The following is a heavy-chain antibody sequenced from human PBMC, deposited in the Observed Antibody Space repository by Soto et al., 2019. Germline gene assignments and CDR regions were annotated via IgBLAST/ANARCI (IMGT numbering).Heavy chain of an antibody. CDR3: ARGGTKAAAAEMDV. V-gene: IGHV1-2*04. CDR2: INPNSGGT. J-gene: IGHJ6*02. D-gene: IGHD6-13*01. CDR1: VSTFTGYY. Sequence: DSVKVSCKASVSTFTGYYMHWVRQAPGQGLEWMGWINPNSGGTNYAQKFQGWVTMTRDTSISTAYMELSRLRSDDTAVYYCARGGTKAAAAEMDVWGQGTTVTVSS.